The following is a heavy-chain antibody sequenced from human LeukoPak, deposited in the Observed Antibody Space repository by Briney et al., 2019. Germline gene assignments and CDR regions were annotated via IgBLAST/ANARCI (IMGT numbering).Heavy chain of an antibody. D-gene: IGHD2/OR15-2a*01. V-gene: IGHV3-11*04. CDR1: GFTFSDYY. Sequence: PGGSLRLSCTVSGFTFSDYYMSWVRQAPGKGLEWVSYISSSGSMLHYADSVEGRFTISRDNAKNSLYLQMSSLRVEDTAVYYCTREEKFYGYLDYWGQGTLVTVSS. CDR3: TREEKFYGYLDY. CDR2: ISSSGSML. J-gene: IGHJ4*02.